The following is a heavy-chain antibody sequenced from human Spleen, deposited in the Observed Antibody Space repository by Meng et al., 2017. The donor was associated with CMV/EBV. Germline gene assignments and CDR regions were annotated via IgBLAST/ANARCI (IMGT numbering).Heavy chain of an antibody. J-gene: IGHJ6*02. D-gene: IGHD3-10*01. CDR2: ISGSGGST. CDR1: GFTFSSYV. V-gene: IGHV3-23*01. Sequence: GESLKISCAASGFTFSSYVMSWVRQAPGKGLEWVSGISGSGGSTYYADSVRGRFTISRDNAKNTLFLQMDSLRAEDAAVYYCGRAEFVSGMGVWGQGTTVTVSS. CDR3: GRAEFVSGMGV.